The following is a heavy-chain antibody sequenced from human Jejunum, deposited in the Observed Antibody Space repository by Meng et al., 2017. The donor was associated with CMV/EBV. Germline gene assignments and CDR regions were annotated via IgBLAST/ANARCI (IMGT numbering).Heavy chain of an antibody. D-gene: IGHD2-2*01. CDR2: IYSSGTA. V-gene: IGHV3-66*02. Sequence: GSDFIGYWVGWVRRAPGKGLEWVSIIYSSGTAYYADSVKGRFTISRDNSKNALSLQMGSLRAEDTAVYYCARQTVVAGSYYGMDVWGQGTTVTVSS. J-gene: IGHJ6*02. CDR3: ARQTVVAGSYYGMDV. CDR1: GSDFIGYW.